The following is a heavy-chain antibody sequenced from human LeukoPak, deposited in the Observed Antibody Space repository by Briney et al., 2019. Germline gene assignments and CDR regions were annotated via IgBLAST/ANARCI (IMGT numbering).Heavy chain of an antibody. CDR3: ARLGYCSSTSCYSTSYYYYGMDV. Sequence: GASVKVSCKASGYTFTSYAMHWVRQAPGQRLEWMGWINAGNGNTKYSQKFQGRVTITRDTSASTAYMELSSLRSEDTAVYYCARLGYCSSTSCYSTSYYYYGMDVWGQGTTVTVSS. CDR2: INAGNGNT. J-gene: IGHJ6*02. V-gene: IGHV1-3*01. CDR1: GYTFTSYA. D-gene: IGHD2-2*02.